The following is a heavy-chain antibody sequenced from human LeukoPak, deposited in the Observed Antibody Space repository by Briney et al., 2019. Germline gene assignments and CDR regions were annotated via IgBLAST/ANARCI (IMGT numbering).Heavy chain of an antibody. Sequence: PGGSLRLSCAASGFTFSSYGMHWVRQAPGKGLEWVAVISYDGSNKYYADSVKGRFTISRDNSKNTLYLQMNSLRAEDTAVYYCAKGLAAAHWFDPRGQGTLVTVSS. V-gene: IGHV3-30*18. CDR1: GFTFSSYG. J-gene: IGHJ5*02. CDR2: ISYDGSNK. D-gene: IGHD6-13*01. CDR3: AKGLAAAHWFDP.